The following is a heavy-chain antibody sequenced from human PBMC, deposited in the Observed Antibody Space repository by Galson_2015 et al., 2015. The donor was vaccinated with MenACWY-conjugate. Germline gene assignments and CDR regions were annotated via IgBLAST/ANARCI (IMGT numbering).Heavy chain of an antibody. CDR1: GFTFGNYW. V-gene: IGHV3-74*01. D-gene: IGHD6-6*01. CDR3: TKAAARYSTSSAFNWFDP. J-gene: IGHJ5*02. Sequence: ALRLSCAASGFTFGNYWMHWGRHAPGKGLEWVARVNSAGTGTTYADSVKCRFTISRDNAKNTLYLHMNSLRAEDTVIYYCTKAAARYSTSSAFNWFDPWGQGALVTVSS. CDR2: VNSAGTGT.